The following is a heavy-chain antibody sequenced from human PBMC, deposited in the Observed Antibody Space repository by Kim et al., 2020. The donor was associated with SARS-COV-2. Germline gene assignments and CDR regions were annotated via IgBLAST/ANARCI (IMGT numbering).Heavy chain of an antibody. D-gene: IGHD3-10*01. J-gene: IGHJ5*02. CDR3: ARRFELLWFGDGAASPVDWFDP. Sequence: SETLSLTCTVSGGSISSSSYYWGWIRQPPGKGLEWIGSIYYSGSTYYNPSLKSRVTISVDTSKNQFSLKLSSVTAADTAVYYCARRFELLWFGDGAASPVDWFDPWGQGTLVTVSS. V-gene: IGHV4-39*01. CDR2: IYYSGST. CDR1: GGSISSSSYY.